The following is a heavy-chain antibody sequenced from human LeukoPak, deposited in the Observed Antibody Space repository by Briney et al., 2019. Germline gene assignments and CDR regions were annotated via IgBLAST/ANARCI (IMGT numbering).Heavy chain of an antibody. V-gene: IGHV3-21*01. D-gene: IGHD5-24*01. Sequence: KPGGSLRLSCAASGFTFSSYTMNWVRQGPGKGQEWVSSISSSSSYIYYADSLKGRFTVSRDNAKNSLYLQMNGLRVEDTAVYYCATARDGYRKGFDSWGQGTLVTVSS. J-gene: IGHJ4*02. CDR1: GFTFSSYT. CDR3: ATARDGYRKGFDS. CDR2: ISSSSSYI.